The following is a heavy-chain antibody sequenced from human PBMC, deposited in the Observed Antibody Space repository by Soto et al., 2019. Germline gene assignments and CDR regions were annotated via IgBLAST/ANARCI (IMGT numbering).Heavy chain of an antibody. V-gene: IGHV3-7*03. CDR3: VRDYRVSYGYGPFDY. Sequence: GGSLRLSCAASGFTFSSYWMSWVRQAPGKGLEWVANIKQDVGEKYYVDSVKGRFTISRDNAKNSLYLQMNSLRGDDTAVYYCVRDYRVSYGYGPFDYWGQGTLVTVSS. D-gene: IGHD5-18*01. J-gene: IGHJ4*02. CDR1: GFTFSSYW. CDR2: IKQDVGEK.